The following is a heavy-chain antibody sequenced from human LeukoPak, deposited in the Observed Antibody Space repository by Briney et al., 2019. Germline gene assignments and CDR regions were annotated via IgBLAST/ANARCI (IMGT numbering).Heavy chain of an antibody. CDR2: IWYDGSNK. D-gene: IGHD4-17*01. CDR3: AREVTNDAFDM. CDR1: GFTYSTFR. V-gene: IGHV3-33*01. Sequence: GGSLSLSRSASGFTYSTFRVLYVGQAPGKGLEWVAFIWYDGSNKYYALSVKGRFPISRDNSKNTLFLQMNSVRAEDTAVYYCAREVTNDAFDMWARGTKVSVFS. J-gene: IGHJ3*02.